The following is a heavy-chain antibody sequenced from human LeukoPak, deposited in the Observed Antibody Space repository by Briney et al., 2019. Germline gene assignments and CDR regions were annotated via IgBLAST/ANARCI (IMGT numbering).Heavy chain of an antibody. CDR2: IYHSGST. Sequence: SETLSLTCTVSGGSISSSGYSWSWIRQPPGKNLERIGDIYHSGSTYYNPSLKGRVTISADKSKNQFSLKLSSVTAADTAVYYCARGLYVTMVRGVVVNYGLDVWGQGATVIVSS. J-gene: IGHJ6*02. D-gene: IGHD3-10*01. CDR1: GGSISSSGYS. V-gene: IGHV4-30-2*01. CDR3: ARGLYVTMVRGVVVNYGLDV.